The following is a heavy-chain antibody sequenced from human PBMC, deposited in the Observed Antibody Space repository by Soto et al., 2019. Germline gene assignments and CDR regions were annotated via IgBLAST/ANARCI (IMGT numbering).Heavy chain of an antibody. V-gene: IGHV3-11*06. CDR3: VEEARLADV. J-gene: IGHJ6*02. D-gene: IGHD6-25*01. CDR2: ISGSSSDT. CDR1: GFSFSHNY. Sequence: QMQLVESGGGLVKPGGSLRLSCAASGFSFSHNYMNWIRQVPGKGLEWLSYISGSSSDTNYADSVRGRFTISRDNAKNSLYLQMNSLRVEDTGVYYCVEEARLADVWGQGTTVTVSS.